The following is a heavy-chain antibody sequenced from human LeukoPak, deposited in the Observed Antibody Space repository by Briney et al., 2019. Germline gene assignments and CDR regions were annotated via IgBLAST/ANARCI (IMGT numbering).Heavy chain of an antibody. CDR2: IYYSGFT. J-gene: IGHJ4*02. V-gene: IGHV4-59*01. CDR3: ARAGIAAVAGFLDF. Sequence: SETLSLTCTVSSGSISNYYWSWIRQPPGKGLEWIGYIYYSGFTNYNPSLKSRVTISVDTSKNQFSLRLSSVTAAGTAVYYCARAGIAAVAGFLDFWGRGILVTVSS. CDR1: SGSISNYY. D-gene: IGHD6-13*01.